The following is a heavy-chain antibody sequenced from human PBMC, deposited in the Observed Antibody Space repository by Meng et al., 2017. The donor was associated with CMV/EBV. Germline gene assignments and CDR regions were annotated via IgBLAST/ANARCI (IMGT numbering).Heavy chain of an antibody. CDR2: ISSSSSYI. CDR3: ARVNIVVVPAAIDGSSFSYYGMDV. J-gene: IGHJ6*02. V-gene: IGHV3-21*01. D-gene: IGHD2-2*01. Sequence: GGSLRLSCAASGFTFSSYSMNWVRQAPGKGLEWVSSISSSSSYIYYADSVKGRFTISRDNAKNSLYPQMNSLRAEDTAVYYCARVNIVVVPAAIDGSSFSYYGMDVWGQGTTVTVSS. CDR1: GFTFSSYS.